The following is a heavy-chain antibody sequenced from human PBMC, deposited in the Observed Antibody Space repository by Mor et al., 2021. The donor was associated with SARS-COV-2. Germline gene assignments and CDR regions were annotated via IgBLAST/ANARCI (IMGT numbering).Heavy chain of an antibody. J-gene: IGHJ6*02. D-gene: IGHD3-16*01. Sequence: GRFTISRDDSKNTLYLQMNSLKTEDTAVYYCTTGPMGDWTGYYYGMDVWGQGTTVTVSS. CDR3: TTGPMGDWTGYYYGMDV. V-gene: IGHV3-15*01.